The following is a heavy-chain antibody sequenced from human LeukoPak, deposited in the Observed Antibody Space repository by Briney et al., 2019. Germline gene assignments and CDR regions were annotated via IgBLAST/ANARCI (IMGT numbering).Heavy chain of an antibody. CDR2: IYYSGST. D-gene: IGHD6-19*01. CDR1: GGSISSSNW. Sequence: SGTLSLTCAVSGGSISSSNWWSWVRQPPGKGLEWIGSIYYSGSTYYNPSLKSRVTISVDTSKNQFSLKLSSVTAADTAVYYCARGGAESAPFDYWGQGTLVTVSS. J-gene: IGHJ4*02. V-gene: IGHV4-4*02. CDR3: ARGGAESAPFDY.